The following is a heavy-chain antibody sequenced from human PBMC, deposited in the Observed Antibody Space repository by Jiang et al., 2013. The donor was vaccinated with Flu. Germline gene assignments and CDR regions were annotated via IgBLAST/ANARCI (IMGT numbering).Heavy chain of an antibody. CDR1: GFTFSSYA. V-gene: IGHV3-30*04. D-gene: IGHD1-26*01. CDR3: ARDTTTRRGRTWESDVFDI. CDR2: ISYDGSKE. J-gene: IGHJ3*02. Sequence: GVVQPGRSLRLSCAASGFTFSSYAMHWVRQAPGKGLEWVAVISYDGSKEYYADSVKGRFTISRDNSKNTLYLHMNSLRTEDTAVYYCARDTTTRRGRTWESDVFDIWGQGTMVTVSS.